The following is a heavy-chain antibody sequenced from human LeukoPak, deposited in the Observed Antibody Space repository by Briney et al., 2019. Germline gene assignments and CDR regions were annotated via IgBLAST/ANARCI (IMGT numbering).Heavy chain of an antibody. Sequence: ASVKVSCKASGYTFTSYYMHWVRQAPGQGLEWMGIINPSGGSTIYAHKFQGRVTMTRAMSTSTVYMELSSLRSEDTAVYYCARDRSAAAAGRSWYFDLWGRGTLVTVSS. CDR2: INPSGGST. V-gene: IGHV1-46*01. CDR3: ARDRSAAAAGRSWYFDL. D-gene: IGHD6-13*01. J-gene: IGHJ2*01. CDR1: GYTFTSYY.